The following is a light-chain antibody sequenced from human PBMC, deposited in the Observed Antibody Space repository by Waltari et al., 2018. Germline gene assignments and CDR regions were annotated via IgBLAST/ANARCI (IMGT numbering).Light chain of an antibody. CDR1: DIGAKR. Sequence: SYALTQPPSVSVAPGETARLSCGGDDIGAKRVHWYRLRPGQAPVLVIYFNSYRTSDTPDRCPASNSGDTAMLTINKVEAGDEADYFCQVWDSATDRLVFGGGTKLTVL. CDR2: FNS. CDR3: QVWDSATDRLV. V-gene: IGLV3-21*04. J-gene: IGLJ2*01.